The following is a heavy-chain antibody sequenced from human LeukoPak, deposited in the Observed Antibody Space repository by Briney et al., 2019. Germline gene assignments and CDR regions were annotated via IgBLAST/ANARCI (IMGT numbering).Heavy chain of an antibody. J-gene: IGHJ4*02. CDR1: GYSISSGYY. CDR3: ARGEVDTAMVFDY. Sequence: PSETLSLTCTVSGYSISSGYYWGWIRQPPGKGLEWIGRIYTSGSTNYNPSLKSRVTMSVDTSKNQFSLKLSSVTAADTAVYYCARGEVDTAMVFDYWGQGTLATVSS. V-gene: IGHV4-38-2*02. D-gene: IGHD5-18*01. CDR2: IYTSGST.